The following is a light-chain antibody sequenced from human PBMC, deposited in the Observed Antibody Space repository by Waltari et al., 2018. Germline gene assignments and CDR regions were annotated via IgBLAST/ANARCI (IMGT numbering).Light chain of an antibody. J-gene: IGLJ2*01. CDR3: ASWDNSLNVVV. CDR1: RSHICTAT. V-gene: IGLV1-44*01. CDR2: RNN. Sequence: QSVLTQPPSASGTPGQRGTIPCSGSRSHICTATVTRYPQLPRTAPPLLIDRNNQRPSGVPARFAGSKSGTSASLAISGLQPEDEADYYCASWDNSLNVVVFGGGTKLTVL.